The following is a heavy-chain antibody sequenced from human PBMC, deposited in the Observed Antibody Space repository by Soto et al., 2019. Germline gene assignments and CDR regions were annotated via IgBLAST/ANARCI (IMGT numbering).Heavy chain of an antibody. CDR3: ASTVASWYFYY. Sequence: SETLSLTCAVSCGSISSCGYSWSWIRQPPGKGLEWIGYIYHSGSTYYNPSLKSRVTISVDTSKNQFSLKLSSVTAADTAVYYCASTVASWYFYYWGQGTLVTVSS. D-gene: IGHD2-2*01. J-gene: IGHJ4*02. CDR1: CGSISSCGYS. CDR2: IYHSGST. V-gene: IGHV4-30-2*05.